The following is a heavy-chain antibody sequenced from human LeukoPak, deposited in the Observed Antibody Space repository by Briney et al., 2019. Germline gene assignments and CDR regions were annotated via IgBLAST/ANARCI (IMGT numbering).Heavy chain of an antibody. D-gene: IGHD6-13*01. CDR3: AKDIKAAASPTPGWFDP. J-gene: IGHJ5*01. CDR1: GFTFSSYG. V-gene: IGHV3-33*06. Sequence: PGGSLRLYCAASGFTFSSYGMHWVRQAPGKGLEWVAVIWYDGSNKYYADSVKGRFTISRDNSKNTLYLQMNSLRAEDTAVYYCAKDIKAAASPTPGWFDPWGQGTLVTVSS. CDR2: IWYDGSNK.